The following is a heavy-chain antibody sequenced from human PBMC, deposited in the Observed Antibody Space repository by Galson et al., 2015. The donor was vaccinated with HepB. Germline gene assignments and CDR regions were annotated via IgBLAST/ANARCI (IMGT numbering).Heavy chain of an antibody. CDR3: ARRTAGTSLSDY. V-gene: IGHV4-39*01. CDR1: GGSITSGSYY. Sequence: ETLSLTCSVSGGSITSGSYYWGWIRQPPGKGLEWIGNIYYSGSTYYSPSLKSRVTISVDTSKNQVSLKLSSVTAADTAVYYCARRTAGTSLSDYWGQGTLVTVSS. CDR2: IYYSGST. J-gene: IGHJ4*02. D-gene: IGHD3-10*01.